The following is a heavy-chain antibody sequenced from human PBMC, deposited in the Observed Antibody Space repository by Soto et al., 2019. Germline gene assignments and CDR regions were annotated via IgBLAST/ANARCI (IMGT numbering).Heavy chain of an antibody. CDR1: GFTFSGSS. V-gene: IGHV3-73*01. J-gene: IGHJ6*02. D-gene: IGHD6-13*01. Sequence: PGGSLRLSCAASGFTFSGSSMRWVRQASGKGLEWVGRIRGKTDTYATAYAAPVRGRFTISRDDSKNTAYLQMNSLKTEDTAVYFCTKRIGAYAMDVWGQGTTVTVSS. CDR2: IRGKTDTYAT. CDR3: TKRIGAYAMDV.